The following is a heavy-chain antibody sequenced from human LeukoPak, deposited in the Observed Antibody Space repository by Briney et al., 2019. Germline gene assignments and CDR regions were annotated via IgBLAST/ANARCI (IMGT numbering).Heavy chain of an antibody. Sequence: GGSLRLSCAASGVTLSSYAMTWARQAPGKGLEWVSGISSSGSGGNTYYADSVKGRFTISRDSSKNTLFLHMNTLRAEDTAIYYCAKDRTVGASYWCFDLWGRGTLVTVSS. V-gene: IGHV3-23*01. J-gene: IGHJ2*01. D-gene: IGHD1-26*01. CDR2: ISSSGSGGNT. CDR1: GVTLSSYA. CDR3: AKDRTVGASYWCFDL.